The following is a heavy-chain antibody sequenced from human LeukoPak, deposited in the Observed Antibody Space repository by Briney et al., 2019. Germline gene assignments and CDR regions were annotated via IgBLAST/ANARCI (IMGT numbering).Heavy chain of an antibody. V-gene: IGHV3-21*01. Sequence: GGSLRLSCAASGFTFSSYEMNWVRQAPGEGLEWVSSISSSSSYIYYADSVKGRFTISRDNAKNSLYLQMNSLRAEDTAVYYCAREEADWFDPWGQGTLVTVSS. J-gene: IGHJ5*02. CDR1: GFTFSSYE. CDR3: AREEADWFDP. CDR2: ISSSSSYI.